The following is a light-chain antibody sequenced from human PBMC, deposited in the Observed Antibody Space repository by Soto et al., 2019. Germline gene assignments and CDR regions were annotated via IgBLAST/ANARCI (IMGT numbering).Light chain of an antibody. CDR1: SSYVGGYNY. CDR2: EAS. V-gene: IGLV2-14*01. J-gene: IGLJ1*01. Sequence: QSALTQPASVSGSPGQSIAISCTGTSSYVGGYNYVSWYQQHPGKAPKLMIHEASNRPSGISDRFSGSKSGNTASLTISGLQADDEADYYCSSHTSYSTRVFGTGTKVTVL. CDR3: SSHTSYSTRV.